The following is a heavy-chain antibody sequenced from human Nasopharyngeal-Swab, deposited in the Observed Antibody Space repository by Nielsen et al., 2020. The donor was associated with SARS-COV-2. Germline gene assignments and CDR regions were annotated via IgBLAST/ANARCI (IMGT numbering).Heavy chain of an antibody. D-gene: IGHD2-15*01. J-gene: IGHJ3*02. CDR1: GLTVSNNY. V-gene: IGHV3-53*01. Sequence: GESLKISCAASGLTVSNNYISWVRQAPGKGLEWVSLIHSDGSTYYADSVKGRFTFSRDNSKNTLFLQMKSLRAEDTAVYYCARDGGYCSGGSCYNAFDIWGQGTMVTVSS. CDR2: IHSDGST. CDR3: ARDGGYCSGGSCYNAFDI.